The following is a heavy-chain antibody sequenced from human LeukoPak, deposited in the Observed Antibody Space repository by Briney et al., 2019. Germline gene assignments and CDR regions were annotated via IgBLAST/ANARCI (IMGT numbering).Heavy chain of an antibody. CDR3: ARADRLHGGPYLIGP. CDR2: INPNSGGT. CDR1: GYSFTDYY. D-gene: IGHD2-21*01. J-gene: IGHJ5*02. Sequence: ASVKVSCKTSGYSFTDYYMHWVRQAPGQGLEWMGWINPNSGGTSSAQKFRGRVTMTRDTSITTVYMEVSWLTSDDTAIYYCARADRLHGGPYLIGPWGQGTLVTVSS. V-gene: IGHV1-2*02.